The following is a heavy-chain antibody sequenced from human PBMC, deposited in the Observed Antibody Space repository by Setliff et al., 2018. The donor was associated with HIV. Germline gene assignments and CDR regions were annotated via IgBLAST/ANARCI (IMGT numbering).Heavy chain of an antibody. D-gene: IGHD2-8*01. CDR3: ARDQRYCTNALCPEALDV. J-gene: IGHJ6*04. V-gene: IGHV4-34*01. CDR1: GGSFTAYY. Sequence: SETLSLTCAVYGGSFTAYYWTWIRQPPGKGLEWIGEIHHGGSTNYMPSLKNRVTISVDTSKNQFSLKLSSVTAADTAVYYCARDQRYCTNALCPEALDVWGKGTTVTVSS. CDR2: IHHGGST.